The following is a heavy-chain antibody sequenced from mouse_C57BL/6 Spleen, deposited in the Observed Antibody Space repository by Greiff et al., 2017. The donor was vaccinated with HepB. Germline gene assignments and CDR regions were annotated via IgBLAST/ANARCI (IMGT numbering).Heavy chain of an antibody. J-gene: IGHJ3*01. CDR3: TGDWGFAY. Sequence: VQLQQSGAELVRPGASVKLSCTASGFNIKDYDIHWVKQRPEQGLEWIGWIDPEDGDTKYTAKFQGKATLTADTSSNTSYMQLRSLTSEDTAVYYCTGDWGFAYWGQGTRVTVSA. CDR1: GFNIKDYD. CDR2: IDPEDGDT. V-gene: IGHV14-4*01. D-gene: IGHD4-1*01.